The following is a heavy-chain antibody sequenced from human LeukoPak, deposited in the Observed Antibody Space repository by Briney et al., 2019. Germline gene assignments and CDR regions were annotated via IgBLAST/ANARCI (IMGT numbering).Heavy chain of an antibody. CDR3: ARGVEPLAANTLAY. J-gene: IGHJ4*02. CDR1: GFTFSSYA. CDR2: IWYDGSNK. V-gene: IGHV3-33*01. Sequence: GGSLRLSCAASGFTFSSYAMHWVRQTPGKGLEWVALIWYDGSNKYYVDSVKGRFTISRDNSKNTLYLEMNSLSPDDTAVYYCARGVEPLAANTLAYWGQGTLVTVSS. D-gene: IGHD1-14*01.